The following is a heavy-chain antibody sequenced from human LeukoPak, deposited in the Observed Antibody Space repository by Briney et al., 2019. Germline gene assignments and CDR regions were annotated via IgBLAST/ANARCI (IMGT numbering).Heavy chain of an antibody. CDR3: AKEAPYYYDSSGSPSFDY. D-gene: IGHD3-22*01. CDR1: GFTFSGYS. V-gene: IGHV3-21*04. Sequence: PGGSLRLSCAASGFTFSGYSMNWVRQAPGKGLEWVSSISSSSSYIYYADSVKGRFTISRDNARNSLYLQMNSLRAEDTAVYYCAKEAPYYYDSSGSPSFDYWGQGTLVTVSS. CDR2: ISSSSSYI. J-gene: IGHJ4*02.